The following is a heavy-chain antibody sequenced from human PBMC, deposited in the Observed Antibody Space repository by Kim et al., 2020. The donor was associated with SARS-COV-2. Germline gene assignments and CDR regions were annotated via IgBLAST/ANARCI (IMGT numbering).Heavy chain of an antibody. CDR3: AFGGSGSYSHYYFDY. CDR1: GFTFSSYA. Sequence: GGSLRLSCAASGFTFSSYAMSWVRQAPGKGLEWVSAISGSGGSTYYADSVKGRFTISRDNSKNTLYLQMNSLRAEDTAVYYCAFGGSGSYSHYYFDYWGQGTLVTVSS. V-gene: IGHV3-23*01. CDR2: ISGSGGST. D-gene: IGHD3-10*01. J-gene: IGHJ4*02.